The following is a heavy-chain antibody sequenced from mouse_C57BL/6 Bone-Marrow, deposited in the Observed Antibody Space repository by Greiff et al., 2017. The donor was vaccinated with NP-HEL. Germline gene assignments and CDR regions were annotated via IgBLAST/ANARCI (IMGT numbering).Heavy chain of an antibody. Sequence: QVQLQQSGAELVKPGASVKLSCKASGYTFTSYWMHWVKQRPGRGLEWIGRIDPNSGGTKYNEKFKSKATLTVDKPSSTAYMQLSSLTSEDSAVYYCARGEISGSSYDWYFDVWGTGTTVTVSS. J-gene: IGHJ1*03. CDR1: GYTFTSYW. CDR2: IDPNSGGT. D-gene: IGHD1-1*01. V-gene: IGHV1-72*01. CDR3: ARGEISGSSYDWYFDV.